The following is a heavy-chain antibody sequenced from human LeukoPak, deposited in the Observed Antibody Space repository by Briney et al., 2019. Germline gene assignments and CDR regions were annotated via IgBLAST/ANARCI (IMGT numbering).Heavy chain of an antibody. CDR3: ARDNWGSLDY. CDR1: GSSISSHS. J-gene: IGHJ4*02. Sequence: SETLSLTCTVSGSSISSHSWGWVRQPPGKGLEWIGFDSNNGNINYNPALKSRVTISVDTSKRQFSLKLSSVTAADTAIYYCARDNWGSLDYWGQGTLVTVSS. CDR2: DSNNGNI. V-gene: IGHV4-59*11. D-gene: IGHD7-27*01.